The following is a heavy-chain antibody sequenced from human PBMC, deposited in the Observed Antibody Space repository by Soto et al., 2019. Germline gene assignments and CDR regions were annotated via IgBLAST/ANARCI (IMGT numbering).Heavy chain of an antibody. D-gene: IGHD2-21*01. CDR3: ARDRDSGPLWWFDP. J-gene: IGHJ5*02. CDR1: AGSVSRNSAP. V-gene: IGHV6-1*01. CDR2: TYYRSKWYN. Sequence: QTPSLPLVISAGSVSRNSAPWYWNRESPTRGLEWLGRTYYRSKWYNDYAVSVKSRITINPDTSKNQFSLQLNSVTPEDTAVYYCARDRDSGPLWWFDPWGQGTLVTVSS.